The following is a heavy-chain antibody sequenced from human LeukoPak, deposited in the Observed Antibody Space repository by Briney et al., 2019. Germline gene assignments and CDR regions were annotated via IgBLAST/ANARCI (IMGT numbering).Heavy chain of an antibody. D-gene: IGHD3-3*01. V-gene: IGHV4-59*08. CDR1: GGSISSYY. CDR3: ARGSWSYYDFWSGYYTWVAFDI. J-gene: IGHJ3*02. Sequence: TPSETLSLTCTVSGGSISSYYWSWIRQPPGKGLGWIGYIYYNGSTNYNPSLKSRVTISVDTSKNQFSLKLSSVTAADTAVYYCARGSWSYYDFWSGYYTWVAFDIWGQGTMVTVSS. CDR2: IYYNGST.